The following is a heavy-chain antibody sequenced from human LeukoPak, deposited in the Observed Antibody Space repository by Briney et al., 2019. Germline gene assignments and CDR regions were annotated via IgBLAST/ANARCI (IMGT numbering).Heavy chain of an antibody. V-gene: IGHV4-61*02. J-gene: IGHJ5*02. CDR3: ARDEISGSYPARNWFDP. CDR1: GGSISSGSYY. CDR2: IYTSGST. D-gene: IGHD1-26*01. Sequence: PSQTLSLTCTVSGGSISSGSYYWSWIRQPAGKGLEWIGRIYTSGSTNYNPSLKSRVTISVDTSKNQFSLKLSSVTAADTAVYYCARDEISGSYPARNWFDPWGQGTLVTVSS.